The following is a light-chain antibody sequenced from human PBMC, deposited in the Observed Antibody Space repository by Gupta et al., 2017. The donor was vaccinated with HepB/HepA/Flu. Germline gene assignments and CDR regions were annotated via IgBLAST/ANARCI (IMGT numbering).Light chain of an antibody. CDR3: YQMCSLGVT. CDR2: YAS. V-gene: IGKV6-21*01. J-gene: IGKJ2*01. CDR1: QSIGSN. Sequence: EIVLTQSPDFQSVTPTEKVTITCRASQSIGSNLNTYQHIPDRSPKLLLKYASQSGSAVLSTFSGSGSSRAFSLTIKSREREDAVTYYCYQMCSLGVTLGEGTRMEIK.